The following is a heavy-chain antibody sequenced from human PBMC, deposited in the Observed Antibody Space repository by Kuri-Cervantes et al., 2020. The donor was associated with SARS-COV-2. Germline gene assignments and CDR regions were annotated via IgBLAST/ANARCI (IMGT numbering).Heavy chain of an antibody. CDR3: ARDKGRIERYFDN. CDR2: IGTAGDT. D-gene: IGHD5-24*01. V-gene: IGHV3-13*04. J-gene: IGHJ4*02. Sequence: LSLTCAASGFTFSSYDMHWVRQATGKGLEWVSAIGTAGDTYYPGSVKGRFTISRDNSKNTLYLQMNSLRAEDTAVYYCARDKGRIERYFDNWGQGTLVTVSS. CDR1: GFTFSSYD.